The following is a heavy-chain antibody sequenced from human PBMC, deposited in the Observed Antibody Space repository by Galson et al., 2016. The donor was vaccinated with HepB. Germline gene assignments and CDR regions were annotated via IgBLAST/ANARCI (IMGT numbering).Heavy chain of an antibody. J-gene: IGHJ4*02. Sequence: ETLSLTCAVSGGSVSSGTHYWSWIRQPPGKPLEWIGYIFYSGSTNYNPPLKSRVTISKDTSKNQFSLKLDSLTPADTAVYYCARNPEYSSSWYIFGYWGQGSLVIVSS. CDR3: ARNPEYSSSWYIFGY. CDR2: IFYSGST. D-gene: IGHD6-13*01. CDR1: GGSVSSGTHY. V-gene: IGHV4-61*01.